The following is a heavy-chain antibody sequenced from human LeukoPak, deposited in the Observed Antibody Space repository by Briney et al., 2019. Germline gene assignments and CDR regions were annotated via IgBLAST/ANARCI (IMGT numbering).Heavy chain of an antibody. CDR3: ARVGCSGGSCYPYY. CDR1: VGSISSGDYY. V-gene: IGHV4-30-4*01. Sequence: SQTLSLTCTVFVGSISSGDYYWSWIRQPPGKGLEWIGYIYYNGSTYYNPSLKSRVTISVDTSKNQFSLKLSSVTAADTAVYYCARVGCSGGSCYPYYWGQGTLVTVSS. J-gene: IGHJ4*02. CDR2: IYYNGST. D-gene: IGHD2-15*01.